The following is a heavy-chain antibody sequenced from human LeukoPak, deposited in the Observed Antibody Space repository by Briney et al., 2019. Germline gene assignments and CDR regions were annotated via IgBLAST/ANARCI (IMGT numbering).Heavy chain of an antibody. CDR2: IIPILGIA. J-gene: IGHJ4*02. V-gene: IGHV1-69*04. CDR1: GGTFSSYA. Sequence: GASVKVSCKASGGTFSSYAISWVRQAPGQGLEWMGRIIPILGIANYAQKFQGRVTITADKSTSTAYMELSSLRSEDTAVYYCARASVPAAFDYWGQGTLVTVSS. CDR3: ARASVPAAFDY. D-gene: IGHD2-2*01.